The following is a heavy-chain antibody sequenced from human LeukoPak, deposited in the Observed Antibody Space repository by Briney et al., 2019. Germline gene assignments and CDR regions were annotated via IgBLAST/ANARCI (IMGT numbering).Heavy chain of an antibody. CDR1: GYSFTNYW. V-gene: IGHV5-51*01. CDR3: ARATIDDDAFDI. CDR2: ICPGDSDT. Sequence: GESLKISCKGSGYSFTNYWIGWVRQMPGKGLEWMGIICPGDSDTTYSPSFQGQVTISADKSINTAYLQWSSLKASDTAIYYCARATIDDDAFDIWGQGTMVTVSS. D-gene: IGHD4/OR15-4a*01. J-gene: IGHJ3*02.